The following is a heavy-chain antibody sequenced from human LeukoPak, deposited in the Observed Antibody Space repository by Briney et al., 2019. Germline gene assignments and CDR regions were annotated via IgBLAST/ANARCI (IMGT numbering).Heavy chain of an antibody. J-gene: IGHJ3*02. CDR1: GYTFTSYG. V-gene: IGHV1-18*01. Sequence: ASVKVSCKASGYTFTSYGISWVRQAPGQGLEWMGWISAYNGNTNYAQKLQGRVTMTTDTSTSTAYMELRSLRSDDTAVYYCARVRLLWFGESSDAFDTWGQGTMVTVSS. CDR3: ARVRLLWFGESSDAFDT. D-gene: IGHD3-10*01. CDR2: ISAYNGNT.